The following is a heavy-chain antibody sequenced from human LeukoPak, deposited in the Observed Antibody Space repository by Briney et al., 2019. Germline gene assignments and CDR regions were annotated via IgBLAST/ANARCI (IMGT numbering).Heavy chain of an antibody. J-gene: IGHJ4*02. D-gene: IGHD5-18*01. CDR3: AREGRGDTAMARGGIDY. Sequence: PGRSLRLPCAASGFTFSSYGMHWVRQAPGKGLEWVAVISYDGSNKYYADSVKGRFTISRDNSKNTLYLQMNSLRAEDTAVYYCAREGRGDTAMARGGIDYWGQGTLVTVSS. CDR1: GFTFSSYG. CDR2: ISYDGSNK. V-gene: IGHV3-30*03.